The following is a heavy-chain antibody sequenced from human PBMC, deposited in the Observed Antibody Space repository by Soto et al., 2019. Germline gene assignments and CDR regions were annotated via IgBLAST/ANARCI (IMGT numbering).Heavy chain of an antibody. Sequence: SQTLSLTCAISGDSVSSNSAAWNWIRQSPSRDLEWLGRTYYRSKWYNDYAVSVKSRISINPDTSKNQFSLQLNSVTPDDTAVYFCVRDRAPRGGRRRLDWGQGTQVTVSS. J-gene: IGHJ4*02. D-gene: IGHD3-9*01. CDR1: GDSVSSNSAA. CDR2: TYYRSKWYN. V-gene: IGHV6-1*01. CDR3: VRDRAPRGGRRRLD.